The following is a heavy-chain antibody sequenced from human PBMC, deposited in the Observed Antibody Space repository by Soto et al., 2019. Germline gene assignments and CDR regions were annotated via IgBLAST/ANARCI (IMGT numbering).Heavy chain of an antibody. CDR3: ARERASGYFDF. D-gene: IGHD3-10*01. CDR1: GYTFTTYG. CDR2: ISLYDGST. J-gene: IGHJ4*02. Sequence: QVQLVQSGAEVKKPGASVKVSCKASGYTFTTYGITWVRQAPGQGLEWMGWISLYDGSTKYAQNLQGRVTMTTDTPTSTAYMELTSLRSDDTAVYYCARERASGYFDFWGQGTLVTVSS. V-gene: IGHV1-18*01.